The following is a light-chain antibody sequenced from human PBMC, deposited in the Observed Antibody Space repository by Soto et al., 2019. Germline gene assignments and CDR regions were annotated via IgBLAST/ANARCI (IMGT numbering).Light chain of an antibody. CDR2: NNH. CDR1: SSNIGSKT. V-gene: IGLV1-44*01. CDR3: AAWDVSLNACV. J-gene: IGLJ1*01. Sequence: QSVLTQAPSASGTPGQRVTISCSGSSSNIGSKTVNWYQQLPGMAPKLLIFNNHQRPSGVPDRFSGSKSGTSASLAISGLQSDDEADYYCAAWDVSLNACVFGTGTKVTVL.